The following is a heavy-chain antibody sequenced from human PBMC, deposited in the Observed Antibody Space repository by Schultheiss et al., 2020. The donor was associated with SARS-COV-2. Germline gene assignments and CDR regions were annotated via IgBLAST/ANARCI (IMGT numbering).Heavy chain of an antibody. CDR2: IYYSGST. J-gene: IGHJ6*02. CDR3: ARGWSSMVRVTDYYYYGMDV. D-gene: IGHD3-10*01. CDR1: GGSISSSSYY. V-gene: IGHV4-61*05. Sequence: SETLSLTCTVSGGSISSSSYYWGWIRQPPGKGLEWIGYIYYSGSTNYNPSLKSRVTISVDTSKNQFSLKLSSVTAADTAVYFCARGWSSMVRVTDYYYYGMDVWGQGTTVTVSS.